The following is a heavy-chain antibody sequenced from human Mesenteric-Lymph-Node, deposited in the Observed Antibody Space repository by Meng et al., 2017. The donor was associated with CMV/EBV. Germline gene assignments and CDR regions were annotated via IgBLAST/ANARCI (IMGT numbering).Heavy chain of an antibody. D-gene: IGHD1-14*01. CDR2: IKQDGSEK. Sequence: GGSLRLSCAASGFTFSSYWMSWVRQAPGKGLEWVANIKQDGSEKYYVDSVRGRFTISRDNGKNSLYLQMNSLRVEDTAVYYCARSPDGFDYWGQGTLVTVSS. V-gene: IGHV3-7*01. CDR1: GFTFSSYW. CDR3: ARSPDGFDY. J-gene: IGHJ4*02.